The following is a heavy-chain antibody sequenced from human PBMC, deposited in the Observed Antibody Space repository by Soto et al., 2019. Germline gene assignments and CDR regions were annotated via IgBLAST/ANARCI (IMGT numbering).Heavy chain of an antibody. CDR3: ANGYYVHDAFDI. D-gene: IGHD4-17*01. CDR2: ISYDGSNK. J-gene: IGHJ3*02. CDR1: GFTFSSYG. Sequence: VQLVESGGGVVQPGRSLRPSCAASGFTFSSYGMHWVRQAPGKGVEWVAVISYDGSNKYYADSVKGRFTISRDNSKNTLYLQMNSLTAEDTAVYYGANGYYVHDAFDIWGQGTMVTVSS. V-gene: IGHV3-30*18.